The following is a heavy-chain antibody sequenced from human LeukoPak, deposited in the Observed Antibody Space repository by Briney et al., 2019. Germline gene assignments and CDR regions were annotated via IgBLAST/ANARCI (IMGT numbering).Heavy chain of an antibody. J-gene: IGHJ4*02. CDR1: GYTFTVYD. Sequence: ASVKVSSKASGYTFTVYDMHWVRQAPGHGLGWMGWIYPDSGGTNYAQKFQGRVTMTRDTSMSTAYMGLSRLTSDDTAVYYCARGRSDYYLDYWGQGTLVTVSS. CDR3: ARGRSDYYLDY. V-gene: IGHV1-2*02. D-gene: IGHD3-10*01. CDR2: IYPDSGGT.